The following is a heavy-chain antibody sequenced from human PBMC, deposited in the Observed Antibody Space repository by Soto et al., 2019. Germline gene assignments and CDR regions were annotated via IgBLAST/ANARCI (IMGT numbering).Heavy chain of an antibody. CDR1: GYTFTSYD. J-gene: IGHJ6*03. CDR2: MNPNSGNT. V-gene: IGHV1-8*01. CDR3: ARANFYGSGSHPNFYYYYMDV. D-gene: IGHD3-10*01. Sequence: ASVKVSCKASGYTFTSYDINWVRQDTGQGLEWMGWMNPNSGNTGYAQKFQGRVTMTRNTSISTAYMELSSLRSEDTAVYYCARANFYGSGSHPNFYYYYMDVWGKGTTVTVSS.